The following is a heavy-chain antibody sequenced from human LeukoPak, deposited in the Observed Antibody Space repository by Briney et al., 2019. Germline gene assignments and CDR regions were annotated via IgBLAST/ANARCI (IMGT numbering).Heavy chain of an antibody. CDR3: ARATEGLGD. D-gene: IGHD3-16*01. CDR2: IYYTGST. Sequence: SETLSLTCTVSRASISSYYWSWIRQPPGKGLEWIGYIYYTGSTTYSPSLRSRVTISIDTSKSQFSLQLNSVTAADAAVYYCARATEGLGDWGQGTLVTGSA. J-gene: IGHJ4*02. CDR1: RASISSYY. V-gene: IGHV4-59*01.